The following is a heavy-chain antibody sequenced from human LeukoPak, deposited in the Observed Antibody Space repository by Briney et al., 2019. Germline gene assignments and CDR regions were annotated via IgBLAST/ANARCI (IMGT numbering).Heavy chain of an antibody. CDR3: ARVRYDILTGTIYFDY. J-gene: IGHJ4*02. V-gene: IGHV3-48*03. CDR1: GFIFNNYE. Sequence: GGSLRLSCVTSGFIFNNYEMNWVRQAPGKGLEWVSYISSSGMSIYYADSVKGRFTISRDNAKNSLYLQMNSLRAEDTAVYYCARVRYDILTGTIYFDYWGQGTLVTVSS. CDR2: ISSSGMSI. D-gene: IGHD3-9*01.